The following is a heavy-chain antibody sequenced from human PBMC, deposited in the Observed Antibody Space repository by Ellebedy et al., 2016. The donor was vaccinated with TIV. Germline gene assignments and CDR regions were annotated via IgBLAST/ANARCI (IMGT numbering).Heavy chain of an antibody. CDR2: INSDGIST. CDR1: GSTFSTYC. D-gene: IGHD5-24*01. V-gene: IGHV3-74*01. CDR3: LRAKDGPGDRSCDY. J-gene: IGHJ4*02. Sequence: GGSLRLXCAASGSTFSTYCMHRARHAPGKGLVWVSRINSDGISTSYADSVKGRFIISRDNAKNTVYLQMNSLRAEDTAVYYGLRAKDGPGDRSCDYWGQGTLVTVSS.